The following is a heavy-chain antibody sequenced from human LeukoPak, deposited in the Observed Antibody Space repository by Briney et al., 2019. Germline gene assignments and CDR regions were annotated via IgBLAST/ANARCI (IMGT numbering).Heavy chain of an antibody. Sequence: SVKVSCKASGGTFSSYAISWVRQAPGQGLEWMGRIIPIFGTANYAQKFQGRVTITTDESTSTAYMELSSLRSEDTAVYYCAIQTGVGRSYYYYYMDVWGQGTLVTVSS. D-gene: IGHD1-26*01. CDR1: GGTFSSYA. J-gene: IGHJ6*03. V-gene: IGHV1-69*05. CDR2: IIPIFGTA. CDR3: AIQTGVGRSYYYYYMDV.